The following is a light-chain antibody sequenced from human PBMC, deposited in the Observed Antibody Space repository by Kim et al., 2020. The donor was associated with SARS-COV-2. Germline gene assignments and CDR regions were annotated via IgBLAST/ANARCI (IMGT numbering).Light chain of an antibody. Sequence: GESVTIACCGSNSNIGSNYEYWYQKLPGTAPKHLINRNNQGTSGVPVRFSGSKSATSASLAISGLRSEDEADYYCAAWDDSLSGWVLGGGTKLSVL. CDR2: RNN. J-gene: IGLJ3*02. CDR1: NSNIGSNY. CDR3: AAWDDSLSGWV. V-gene: IGLV1-47*01.